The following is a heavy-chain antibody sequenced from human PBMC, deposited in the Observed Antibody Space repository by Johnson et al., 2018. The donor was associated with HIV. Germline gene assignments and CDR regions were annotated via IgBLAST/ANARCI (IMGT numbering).Heavy chain of an antibody. CDR3: ARAEIYEGRVGDFAFDI. Sequence: QVQLVESGGGLVKPGGSLRLSCTASGFTFNDYYMTWVRQAPGEGLEWVSYISSSGSAIYYADSVKGRFTISRDNSRNSLFLQMKSLRAEDTALYYCARAEIYEGRVGDFAFDIWGRGTMVTVSS. V-gene: IGHV3-11*01. CDR2: ISSSGSAI. D-gene: IGHD3-10*01. J-gene: IGHJ3*02. CDR1: GFTFNDYY.